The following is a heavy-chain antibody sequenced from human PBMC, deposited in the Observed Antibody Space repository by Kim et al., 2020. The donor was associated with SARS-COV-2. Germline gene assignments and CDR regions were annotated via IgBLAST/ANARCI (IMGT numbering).Heavy chain of an antibody. CDR2: TYYRSKWYN. V-gene: IGHV6-1*01. J-gene: IGHJ4*02. CDR3: ARTSYSTSAGSRFDY. CDR1: GDSVSSNGAT. Sequence: SQTLSLTCAISGDSVSSNGATWTWIRQSPSRGLEWLGRTYYRSKWYNDYAVSVKSRITINPDTSKNQFSLQLNSVSPEDTAVYYCARTSYSTSAGSRFDYWGQGTLVTVSS. D-gene: IGHD5-18*01.